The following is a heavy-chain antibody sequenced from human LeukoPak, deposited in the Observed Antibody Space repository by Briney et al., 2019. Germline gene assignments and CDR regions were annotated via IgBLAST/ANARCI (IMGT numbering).Heavy chain of an antibody. V-gene: IGHV3-23*01. Sequence: GGSLRLSCAASGFTFSRYAMSGVRQAPGKGLEWVSAISGSGGSTYYADSVKGRFTISRDNSKNTVYLQMSSLRVEDTAVYYCAKTRGYCSGGSCYSDYWGLGTLVTVSS. CDR3: AKTRGYCSGGSCYSDY. CDR2: ISGSGGST. J-gene: IGHJ4*02. CDR1: GFTFSRYA. D-gene: IGHD2-15*01.